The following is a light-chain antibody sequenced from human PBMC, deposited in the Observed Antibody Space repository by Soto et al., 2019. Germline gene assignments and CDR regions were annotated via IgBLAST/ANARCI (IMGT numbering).Light chain of an antibody. CDR1: SGHSSYI. CDR3: ETWDSKGV. J-gene: IGLJ3*02. V-gene: IGLV4-60*03. Sequence: QAVVTQSSSASASLGSSVKLTCTLSSGHSSYIIAWHQQQPGKAPRYLMKLEGSGSYNKGSGVPDRFSGSSSGADRYLTISNLQSEDEADYYCETWDSKGVCGGGTQLTVL. CDR2: LEGSGSY.